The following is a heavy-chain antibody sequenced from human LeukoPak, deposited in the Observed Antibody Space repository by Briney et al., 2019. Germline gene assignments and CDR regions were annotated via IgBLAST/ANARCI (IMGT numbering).Heavy chain of an antibody. CDR2: IYYDWST. V-gene: IGHV4-59*12. CDR1: GGSISSYY. J-gene: IGHJ6*03. D-gene: IGHD5-18*01. Sequence: SDTLSLTCTVSGGSISSYYWSWIRQSPGKGLEWIGYIYYDWSTNYNPSLRGRVTISVDTPKNQFSLKLSSVTAAETAVYYCAREGRYRYGYNEYHLYMDIWGKGTTVTVSS. CDR3: AREGRYRYGYNEYHLYMDI.